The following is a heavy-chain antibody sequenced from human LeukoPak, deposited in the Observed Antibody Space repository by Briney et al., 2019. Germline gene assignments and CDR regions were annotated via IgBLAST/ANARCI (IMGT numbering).Heavy chain of an antibody. V-gene: IGHV4-59*01. D-gene: IGHD3-22*01. CDR1: GGSISSYY. CDR2: IYYSGSI. CDR3: ARAGYYDSSGYPYYYGMDV. J-gene: IGHJ6*02. Sequence: SETLSLTCTVSGGSISSYYWSWIRQPPGKGLEWIGYIYYSGSINYNPSLKSRVTISEDTSENQFSLKLSSVTAADTAVYYCARAGYYDSSGYPYYYGMDVWGQGTTVTVSS.